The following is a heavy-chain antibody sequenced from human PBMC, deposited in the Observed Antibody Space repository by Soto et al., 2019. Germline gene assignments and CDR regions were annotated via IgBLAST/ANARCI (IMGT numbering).Heavy chain of an antibody. D-gene: IGHD2-15*01. J-gene: IGHJ6*01. CDR2: VSPIFGTA. CDR1: RVTLTNYG. V-gene: IGHV1-69*06. CDR3: ARGRGMVVAGAADFGMGV. Sequence: VEVCSKAFRVTLTNYGISWTRQAPGQGPESMGGVSPIFGTAKYAQKFQDRVTITADNPSTTTYMELSSRRSEDTAVYCCARGRGMVVAGAADFGMGVWGRGTTV.